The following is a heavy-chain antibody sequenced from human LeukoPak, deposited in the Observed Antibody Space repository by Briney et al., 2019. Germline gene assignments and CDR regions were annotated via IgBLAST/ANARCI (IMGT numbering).Heavy chain of an antibody. V-gene: IGHV3-7*03. J-gene: IGHJ6*03. CDR3: ARLDDFWTGGPSGYYYYMDV. Sequence: GGSLRLSCAASGFTLSRYWRSWVRQAPGKGLEWVANIKNDGSETNYADSVKGRFTISRENAKKSVYLQMTSLRVEDTAIYYCARLDDFWTGGPSGYYYYMDVWGNGTAVTVSS. CDR2: IKNDGSET. D-gene: IGHD3/OR15-3a*01. CDR1: GFTLSRYW.